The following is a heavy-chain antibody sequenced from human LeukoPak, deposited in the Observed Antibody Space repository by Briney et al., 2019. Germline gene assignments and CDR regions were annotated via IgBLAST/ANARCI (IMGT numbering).Heavy chain of an antibody. V-gene: IGHV4-39*07. CDR1: GGSIRSSDDY. CDR3: ARDPSKYDSSGYSHWFDP. J-gene: IGHJ5*02. Sequence: SETLSLTCSVSGGSIRSSDDYWGFVRQTPGKGLEWMGSIYYTGSSHYNPSLKSRATISVDTSKNQFSLKLSSVTAADTAVYYCARDPSKYDSSGYSHWFDPWGQGTLVTVSS. CDR2: IYYTGSS. D-gene: IGHD3-22*01.